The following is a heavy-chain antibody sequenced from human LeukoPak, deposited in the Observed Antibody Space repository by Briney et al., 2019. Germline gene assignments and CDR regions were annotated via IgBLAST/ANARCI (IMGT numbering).Heavy chain of an antibody. V-gene: IGHV4-59*01. CDR1: GGSISSYY. CDR2: IYYSGST. CDR3: ARDRDGSGLDY. Sequence: SETRSLTCTVSGGSISSYYWSWIRQPPGKGLEWIGYIYYSGSTNYNPSLKSRVTISVDTSKNQFSLKLSSVTAADTAVYYCARDRDGSGLDYWGQGTLVTVSS. D-gene: IGHD2-15*01. J-gene: IGHJ4*02.